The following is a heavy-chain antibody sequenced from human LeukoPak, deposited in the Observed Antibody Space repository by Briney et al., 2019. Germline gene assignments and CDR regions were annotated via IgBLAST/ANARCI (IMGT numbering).Heavy chain of an antibody. Sequence: ASVKVSCKASGYTFTSYAMHWVRQAPGQRLEWMGWINAGNGNTKYSQKFQGRVTITRDTSASTVYMELSSLRSEDTAVYHCARILLRYCSITSCSFGFWGQGTLVTVSS. V-gene: IGHV1-3*01. CDR1: GYTFTSYA. D-gene: IGHD2-2*01. CDR2: INAGNGNT. CDR3: ARILLRYCSITSCSFGF. J-gene: IGHJ5*01.